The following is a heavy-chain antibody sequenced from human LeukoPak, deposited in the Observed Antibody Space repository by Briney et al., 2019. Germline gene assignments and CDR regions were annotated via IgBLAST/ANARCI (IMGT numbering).Heavy chain of an antibody. Sequence: PSETLSLTCTVSAESINPYYCGWIRQSAGKGLEWIGHISKSGTTKFNPSLTSRVTMSLDTSRNQFSLKLRSVTAAETAVYFCARSFLDYMDVWGKGTTVTVSS. V-gene: IGHV4-4*07. CDR1: AESINPYY. CDR3: ARSFLDYMDV. D-gene: IGHD2/OR15-2a*01. J-gene: IGHJ6*03. CDR2: ISKSGTT.